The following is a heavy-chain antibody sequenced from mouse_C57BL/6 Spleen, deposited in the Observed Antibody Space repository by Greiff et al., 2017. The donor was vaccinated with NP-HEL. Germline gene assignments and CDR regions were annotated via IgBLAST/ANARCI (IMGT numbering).Heavy chain of an antibody. J-gene: IGHJ2*01. Sequence: VQLQQPGAELVKPGASVKLSCKASGYTFTSYWMHWVKQRPGQGLEWIGMIHPNSGSTNYNEKFKSKATLTVDKSSSTAYMQLSSLTSEDSAVYYCARLSHYYGSSYYFDYWGQGTTLTVSS. D-gene: IGHD1-1*01. CDR1: GYTFTSYW. CDR2: IHPNSGST. V-gene: IGHV1-64*01. CDR3: ARLSHYYGSSYYFDY.